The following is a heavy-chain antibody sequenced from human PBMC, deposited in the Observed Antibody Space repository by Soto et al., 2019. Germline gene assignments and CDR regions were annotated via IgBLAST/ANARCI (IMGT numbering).Heavy chain of an antibody. CDR3: ARTFYGSGSFWVMDV. CDR1: GFSLSTSGMC. Sequence: GSGPTLVNPTQTLTLTCTFSGFSLSTSGMCVSWIRQPPGKALEWLALIDWDDDKYYSTSLKTRLTISKDTSKNQVVLTMTNMDPVDTATYYCARTFYGSGSFWVMDVWGQGTTVTVSS. CDR2: IDWDDDK. D-gene: IGHD3-10*01. J-gene: IGHJ6*02. V-gene: IGHV2-70*01.